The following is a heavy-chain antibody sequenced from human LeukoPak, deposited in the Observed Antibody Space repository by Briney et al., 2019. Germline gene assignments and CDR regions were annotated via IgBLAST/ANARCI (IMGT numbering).Heavy chain of an antibody. V-gene: IGHV4-61*02. CDR1: GGSISSGSYY. J-gene: IGHJ6*03. CDR2: IYTSGST. Sequence: SETLSLTCTVSGGSISSGSYYWSWIRQPAGKGLEWIGRIYTSGSTNYNPSLKSRVTISVDTSKNQFSLKLSSVTAADTAVYYCARGPPRYIVVVPVAANYYYYMDVWGKGTTVTVSS. CDR3: ARGPPRYIVVVPVAANYYYYMDV. D-gene: IGHD2-2*01.